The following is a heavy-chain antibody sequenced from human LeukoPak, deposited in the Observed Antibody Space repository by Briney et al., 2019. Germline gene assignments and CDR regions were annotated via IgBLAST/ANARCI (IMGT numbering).Heavy chain of an antibody. J-gene: IGHJ6*01. D-gene: IGHD2/OR15-2a*01. CDR2: INQDESEK. CDR3: TRVRVSSYYGMDI. CDR1: GFTFSNYW. Sequence: GRSLRLSCAASGFTFSNYWMSWVRQAPGKGLEWVANINQDESEKYHVDSVKGRFTISRDNAKNSLYLQMNSLRAEDTAVYYCTRVRVSSYYGMDIWGQGTTVTVSS. V-gene: IGHV3-7*05.